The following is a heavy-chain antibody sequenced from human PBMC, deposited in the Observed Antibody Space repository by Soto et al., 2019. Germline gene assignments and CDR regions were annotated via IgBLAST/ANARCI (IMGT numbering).Heavy chain of an antibody. Sequence: QITLKESGPTLVKPAQTLTLTCTFSGFSLSTSGVGVGWISQPPGKALEWLALIYWNDDKRYSPSLKSRLTITKDTSINQVVLTMTNMDPVDTATYYCAHSGSVPTPFDPWGQGTLVTVSS. CDR3: AHSGSVPTPFDP. V-gene: IGHV2-5*01. J-gene: IGHJ5*02. CDR2: IYWNDDK. D-gene: IGHD3-10*01. CDR1: GFSLSTSGVG.